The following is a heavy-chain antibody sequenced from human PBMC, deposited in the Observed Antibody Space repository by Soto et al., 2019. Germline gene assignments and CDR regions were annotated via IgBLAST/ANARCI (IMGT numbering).Heavy chain of an antibody. D-gene: IGHD1-26*01. J-gene: IGHJ6*02. V-gene: IGHV4-59*01. CDR1: GGSISSYY. Sequence: SETLSLTCTVSGGSISSYYWSWIRQPPGKGLEWIGYIYYSGSTNYNPSLKSRVTISVDTSKNQFSLKLSSVTAADTAVYYCARGQWELKGPYYYYGMDVWGQGTTVT. CDR3: ARGQWELKGPYYYYGMDV. CDR2: IYYSGST.